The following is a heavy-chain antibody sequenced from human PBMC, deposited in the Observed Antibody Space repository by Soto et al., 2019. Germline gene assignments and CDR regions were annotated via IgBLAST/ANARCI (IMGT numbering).Heavy chain of an antibody. J-gene: IGHJ4*02. CDR2: ISHDGKDK. CDR3: ASGEGRNGHDTRFDY. Sequence: QMPLVESGGGVVQPGRSLRVSCATSGFAFGYYGIHWVRQAPGKGLEWVADISHDGKDKWYADSVKGRFTISRDNSENTLYLQMNGLRSEDTAVYFCASGEGRNGHDTRFDYWGQGTLVTVSS. V-gene: IGHV3-30*03. D-gene: IGHD3-10*01. CDR1: GFAFGYYG.